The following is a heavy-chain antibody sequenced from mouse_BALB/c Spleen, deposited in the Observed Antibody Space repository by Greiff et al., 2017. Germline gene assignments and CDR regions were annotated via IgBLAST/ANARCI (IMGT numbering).Heavy chain of an antibody. D-gene: IGHD2-14*01. J-gene: IGHJ4*01. CDR1: GYSITSDYA. Sequence: EVKLVESGPGLVKPSQSLSLTCTVTGYSITSDYAWNWIRQFPGNKLEWMGYISYSGSTSYNPSLKSRISITRDTSKNQFFLQLNSVTTEDTATYYCARREVRGTYYAMDYWGQGTSVTVSS. V-gene: IGHV3-2*02. CDR2: ISYSGST. CDR3: ARREVRGTYYAMDY.